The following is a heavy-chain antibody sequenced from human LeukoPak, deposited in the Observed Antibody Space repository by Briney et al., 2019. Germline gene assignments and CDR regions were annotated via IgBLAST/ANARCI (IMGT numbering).Heavy chain of an antibody. CDR3: ARDLSSSWPPQLYYYYYMDV. V-gene: IGHV3-23*01. CDR2: ISGGNGGST. Sequence: GGSLRLSSAASGITFINYAMTWVRQAPGKGLEWVSTISGGNGGSTFYADSVKGRFTISRDNSKNTHYLQMNSLRAEDTAVYYCARDLSSSWPPQLYYYYYMDVWGKGTTVTISS. CDR1: GITFINYA. D-gene: IGHD6-13*01. J-gene: IGHJ6*03.